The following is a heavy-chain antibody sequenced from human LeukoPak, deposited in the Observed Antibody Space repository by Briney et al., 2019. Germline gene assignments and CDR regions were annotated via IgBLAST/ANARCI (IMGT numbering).Heavy chain of an antibody. Sequence: PSETLSLTCTVSGGSISSGSYYWSWIRQPAGKGLEWIGRIYTSGSTNYNPSLKSRVTISVDTSKNQFSLKLSSVTAADTAVYYCAGGGRSYYNFDYWGQGTLVTVSS. J-gene: IGHJ4*02. CDR3: AGGGRSYYNFDY. V-gene: IGHV4-61*02. CDR2: IYTSGST. CDR1: GGSISSGSYY. D-gene: IGHD1-26*01.